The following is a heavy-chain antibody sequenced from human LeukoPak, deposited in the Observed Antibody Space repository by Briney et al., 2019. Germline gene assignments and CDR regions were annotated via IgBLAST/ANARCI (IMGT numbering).Heavy chain of an antibody. CDR1: GFTVSSNY. CDR3: VSFYETY. Sequence: GGSLRLSCAASGFTVSSNYMSWVRQAPGKGLEWVSVIYSGGSTYYADSVKGRFTISRDNSKNTVYLQMNNLRAEDTAVYYCVSFYETYWGRGTLVTVSS. CDR2: IYSGGST. D-gene: IGHD2/OR15-2a*01. J-gene: IGHJ4*02. V-gene: IGHV3-53*01.